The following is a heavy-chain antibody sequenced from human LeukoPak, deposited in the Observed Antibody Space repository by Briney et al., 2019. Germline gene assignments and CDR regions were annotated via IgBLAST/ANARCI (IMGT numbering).Heavy chain of an antibody. CDR2: ISYDGSNK. J-gene: IGHJ4*02. Sequence: TGGSLRLSCAASGFTFSNHGMHWIRQAPGKGLEWVAVISYDGSNKYYADSVKGRFTISRDNSKNTLYLQMNSLRAEDAAVYYCARSRYYYDIPDYWGQGTLVTVSS. CDR3: ARSRYYYDIPDY. D-gene: IGHD3-22*01. V-gene: IGHV3-30*03. CDR1: GFTFSNHG.